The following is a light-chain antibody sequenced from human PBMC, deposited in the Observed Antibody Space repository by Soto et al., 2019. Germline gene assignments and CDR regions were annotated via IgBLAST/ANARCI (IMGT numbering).Light chain of an antibody. V-gene: IGKV4-1*01. J-gene: IGKJ1*01. Sequence: DIVLTQSPASLAVSLGERATINCKSIPNILYSSANKNYLSWYQQRPGQPPKLLFYWASTRESGVPDRFSGSGSGTHFTLTITSLQAEDVAVYYCQQYYSSPPTFGQGTKVEIK. CDR3: QQYYSSPPT. CDR2: WAS. CDR1: PNILYSSANKNY.